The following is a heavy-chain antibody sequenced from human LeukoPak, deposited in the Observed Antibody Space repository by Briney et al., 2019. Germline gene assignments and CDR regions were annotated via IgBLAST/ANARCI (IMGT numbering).Heavy chain of an antibody. D-gene: IGHD2-15*01. CDR3: ARGVGSSWFDP. Sequence: ASVKVSCKASGYTFTAYYIHWVRQAPGQGLEWMGWMDPVSGGTNYAETFQGRVIMTRDSSISTAYMQLSGLRSDDTADTAVYYCARGVGSSWFDPWGQGTLVTVSS. CDR2: MDPVSGGT. J-gene: IGHJ5*02. V-gene: IGHV1-2*02. CDR1: GYTFTAYY.